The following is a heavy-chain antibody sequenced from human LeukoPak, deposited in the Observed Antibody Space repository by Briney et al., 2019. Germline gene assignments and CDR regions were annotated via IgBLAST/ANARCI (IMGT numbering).Heavy chain of an antibody. CDR3: ASSSWHPGNFQQ. J-gene: IGHJ1*01. V-gene: IGHV3-21*05. CDR2: ISAGGRYT. D-gene: IGHD6-13*01. Sequence: GGSLRLSCAASGFTFSSYAMTWVRQAPGKGLEWVSYISAGGRYTNYADSVKGRFTISRDNAKNSLYLQMNSLSAEDTALYYCASSSWHPGNFQQWGQGTLVTVSS. CDR1: GFTFSSYA.